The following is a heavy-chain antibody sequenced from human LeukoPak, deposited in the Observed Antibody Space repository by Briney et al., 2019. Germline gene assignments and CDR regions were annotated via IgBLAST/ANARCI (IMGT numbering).Heavy chain of an antibody. CDR3: ARQNPSAAGIDY. V-gene: IGHV4-59*08. Sequence: PSEALSLTCTVSGGSISSYYWSWIRQPPGKGLEWIGYIYYSGSTNYNPSLKSRVTISVDTSKNQLSLKLSSVTAADTAVYYCARQNPSAAGIDYWGQGTLVTVSS. CDR2: IYYSGST. J-gene: IGHJ4*02. D-gene: IGHD6-13*01. CDR1: GGSISSYY.